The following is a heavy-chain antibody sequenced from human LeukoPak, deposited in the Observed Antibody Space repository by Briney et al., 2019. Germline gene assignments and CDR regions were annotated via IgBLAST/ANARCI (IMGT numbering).Heavy chain of an antibody. CDR1: GYSFTSYW. CDR3: ACREFYSPWPGP. J-gene: IGHJ5*02. D-gene: IGHD5-18*01. CDR2: IYPGDSRT. Sequence: GESLKISCKGPGYSFTSYWIGWVRQTPGKGPEWMGVIYPGDSRTRYNPSFEGQVTISADKSINTAYLQWSSLKASDTAMYYCACREFYSPWPGPWGQGTLVTVSS. V-gene: IGHV5-51*01.